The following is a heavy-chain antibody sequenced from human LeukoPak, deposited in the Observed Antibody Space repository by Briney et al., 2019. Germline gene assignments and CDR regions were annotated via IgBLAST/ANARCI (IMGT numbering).Heavy chain of an antibody. Sequence: GESLKISCEASGYNFNNLWIGWVRQVPGKGLEYMGIVYPSKSDSRYSPSFQGQVTISADRSLRTAYLQWNSLRASDTAVYYCARSWYDSSGYYFDYWGQGTLVTVSS. J-gene: IGHJ4*02. CDR2: VYPSKSDS. CDR3: ARSWYDSSGYYFDY. D-gene: IGHD3-22*01. V-gene: IGHV5-51*01. CDR1: GYNFNNLW.